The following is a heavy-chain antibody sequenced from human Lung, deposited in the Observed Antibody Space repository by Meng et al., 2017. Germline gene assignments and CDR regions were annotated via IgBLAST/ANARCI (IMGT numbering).Heavy chain of an antibody. CDR1: GYADSGTDYY. Sequence: QSQVQGVGPGREGTKDTLSVNCTVTGYADSGTDYYMSWMRQAPGKGLEWIGCVYFSGGTNYKPTLKSRVTISLDTSKNQFSLKLSTVTAADTAVYYCARGGTVLNLGYWGPGTLVTVSS. CDR2: VYFSGGT. D-gene: IGHD4-17*01. J-gene: IGHJ4*02. CDR3: ARGGTVLNLGY. V-gene: IGHV4-61*08.